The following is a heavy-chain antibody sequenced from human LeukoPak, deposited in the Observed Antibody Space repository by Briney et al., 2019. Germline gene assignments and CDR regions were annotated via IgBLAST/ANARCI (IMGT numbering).Heavy chain of an antibody. CDR3: ARIPSSDYYYYMDV. D-gene: IGHD6-19*01. J-gene: IGHJ6*03. CDR1: GFTFSSYS. CDR2: ITSSSSTI. V-gene: IGHV3-48*01. Sequence: GGSLRLSCAASGFTFSSYSMNWVRQAPGEGLEWVSYITSSSSTIYYADSVEGRFTISRDNAKNSLYLQMNSLRAEDTAVYYCARIPSSDYYYYMDVWGKGTTVTVSS.